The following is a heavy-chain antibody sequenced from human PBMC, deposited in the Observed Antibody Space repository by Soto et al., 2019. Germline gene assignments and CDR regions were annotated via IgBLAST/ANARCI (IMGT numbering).Heavy chain of an antibody. CDR2: IWYDGSKE. J-gene: IGHJ4*02. V-gene: IGHV3-33*01. CDR1: GFTFSSYG. D-gene: IGHD3-10*01. Sequence: SLRLSCAASGFTFSSYGMHWVRQAPGKGLEWVALIWYDGSKEHYAESVKGRFTISRDNFKNTLNLQMDSLRAEDTAVYYCARDEGFGELFLNYLDYWGQGTLVTVSS. CDR3: ARDEGFGELFLNYLDY.